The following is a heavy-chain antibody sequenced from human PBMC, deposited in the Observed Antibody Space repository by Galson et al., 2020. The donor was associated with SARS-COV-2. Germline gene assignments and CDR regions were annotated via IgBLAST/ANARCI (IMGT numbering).Heavy chain of an antibody. Sequence: ASVKVSCKASGYTFTGYYMLWVRQAPGQGLEWMGWINPNSGGTNYAQKFQGRVTMTRDTSISTAYMELSRLRSDDTAVYYCARAQIFGVVTRPLYYYYYGMDVWGQGTTVTVSS. CDR1: GYTFTGYY. J-gene: IGHJ6*02. CDR2: INPNSGGT. CDR3: ARAQIFGVVTRPLYYYYYGMDV. V-gene: IGHV1-2*02. D-gene: IGHD3-3*01.